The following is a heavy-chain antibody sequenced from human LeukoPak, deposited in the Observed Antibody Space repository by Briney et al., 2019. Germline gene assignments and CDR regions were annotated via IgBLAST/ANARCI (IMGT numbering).Heavy chain of an antibody. D-gene: IGHD1-1*01. CDR3: ARGPGATALYYYYYGMDV. J-gene: IGHJ6*02. CDR2: INHSGST. Sequence: SETLSLTCAVYGGSFSGYYWSWIRQPPGKGLEWIGEINHSGSTNYNPSLKSRVTISVDTSKNQFSLKLSSVTAADTAVYYCARGPGATALYYYYYGMDVWGQGTTVTVSS. V-gene: IGHV4-34*01. CDR1: GGSFSGYY.